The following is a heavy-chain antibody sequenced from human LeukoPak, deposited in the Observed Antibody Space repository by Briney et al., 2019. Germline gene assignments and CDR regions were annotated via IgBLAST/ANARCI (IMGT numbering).Heavy chain of an antibody. Sequence: PGGSLRLSGASFGFTVSGNYMSGVRQAPGKGLDWVSLIYSGGSTYYADSVRGRFTISRDNSKNTLYLQMNSLRAEDTAVYYCARGGGFGLYFDYWGQGTLVTVSS. D-gene: IGHD3-10*01. V-gene: IGHV3-53*01. CDR1: GFTVSGNY. CDR3: ARGGGFGLYFDY. CDR2: IYSGGST. J-gene: IGHJ4*02.